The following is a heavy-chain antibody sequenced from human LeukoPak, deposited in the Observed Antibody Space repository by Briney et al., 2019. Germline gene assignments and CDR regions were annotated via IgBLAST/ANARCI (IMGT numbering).Heavy chain of an antibody. CDR1: GGSISSSSYY. Sequence: PSETLSLTCTVSGGSISSSSYYWGWIRQPPGKGLEWIGSIYYSGSTYYNPSLKSRVTISVDTSKNQFSLKLSSVTAADTAVYYCARDAGRTTSYGGFDPWGQGTLVTVSS. CDR3: ARDAGRTTSYGGFDP. V-gene: IGHV4-39*07. D-gene: IGHD2/OR15-2a*01. CDR2: IYYSGST. J-gene: IGHJ5*02.